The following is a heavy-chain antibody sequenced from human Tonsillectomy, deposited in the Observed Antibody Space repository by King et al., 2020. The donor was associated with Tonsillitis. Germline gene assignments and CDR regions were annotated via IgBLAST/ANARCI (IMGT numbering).Heavy chain of an antibody. D-gene: IGHD3-10*01. Sequence: VQLQQWGAGLLKPSETLSLTCAVYGESFSGFFWGWVRQPPGKGLEWIGEINHSGSTNYNPSLESRVTISVHTSKNQFSLKLTSVTAADTAVYYCARRATMLRGPDYWGQGTLVTVSS. CDR2: INHSGST. CDR1: GESFSGFF. J-gene: IGHJ4*02. V-gene: IGHV4-34*01. CDR3: ARRATMLRGPDY.